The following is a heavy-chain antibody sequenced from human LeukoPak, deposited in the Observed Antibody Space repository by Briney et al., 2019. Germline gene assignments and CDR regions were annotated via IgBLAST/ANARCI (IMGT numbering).Heavy chain of an antibody. V-gene: IGHV3-30*04. CDR3: ARVGPWVNPDYYYYMDV. CDR2: ISYDETNK. Sequence: GRSLRLSCAASGCTFSNYAMHWVRQAPDQGLEWVAVISYDETNKYYADSVKGRFTISRDNSKNTLFLQMNSLRAEDTAVYYCARVGPWVNPDYYYYMDVWGKGTTVTVSS. CDR1: GCTFSNYA. D-gene: IGHD1-14*01. J-gene: IGHJ6*03.